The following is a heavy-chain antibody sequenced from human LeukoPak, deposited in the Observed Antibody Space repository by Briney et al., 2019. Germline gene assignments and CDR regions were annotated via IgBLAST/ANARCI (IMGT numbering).Heavy chain of an antibody. CDR2: IYISVTT. CDR1: GLPVSNNY. V-gene: IGHV3-66*01. D-gene: IGHD1-7*01. Sequence: QTGGSLRLSCAASGLPVSNNYMSWVRQAPGKGLEWVSIIYISVTTYYADSVKGRFIISRDNSKNTLYLQMNSLRAEDTAVYYCARVGMTGTTAWFDPWGQGTLVTVSA. CDR3: ARVGMTGTTAWFDP. J-gene: IGHJ5*02.